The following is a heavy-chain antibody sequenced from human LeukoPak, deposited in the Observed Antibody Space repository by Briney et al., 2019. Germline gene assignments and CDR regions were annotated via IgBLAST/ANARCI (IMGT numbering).Heavy chain of an antibody. CDR3: AGGEISDAFDI. CDR2: ISSSSSTI. J-gene: IGHJ3*02. V-gene: IGHV3-48*01. Sequence: PGGSLRLSCAASGFTFSSYSMNWVRQAPGKGLEWVSYISSSSSTIYYADSVKGRFTISRDNAKNSLYLQMNSLRAEDTAVYYCAGGEISDAFDIWGQGTMVTVSS. CDR1: GFTFSSYS. D-gene: IGHD3-16*01.